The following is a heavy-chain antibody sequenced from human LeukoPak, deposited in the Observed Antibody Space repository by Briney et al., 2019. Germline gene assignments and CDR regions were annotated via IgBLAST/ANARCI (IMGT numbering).Heavy chain of an antibody. V-gene: IGHV1-8*01. CDR2: MNPNSGNT. CDR1: GYTFTIYD. Sequence: ASVKVSFTASGYTFTIYDINWVRQATGQGVEWMGWMNPNSGNTGYAQKFQGRVTITRDTSISTAYMELSTLRSEDTAVYYCARGPPEHPQGYWGQGTLVTVSS. D-gene: IGHD1-14*01. CDR3: ARGPPEHPQGY. J-gene: IGHJ4*02.